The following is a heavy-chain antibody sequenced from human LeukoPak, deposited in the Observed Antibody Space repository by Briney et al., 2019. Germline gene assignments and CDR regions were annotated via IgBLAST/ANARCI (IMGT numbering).Heavy chain of an antibody. J-gene: IGHJ4*02. CDR2: ISGSGGST. CDR1: GFTFSSYA. V-gene: IGHV3-23*01. Sequence: GGSLSLSCAASGFTFSSYAMSWVRQAPGKGLEWVSAISGSGGSTYYADSVKGRFTISRDNSKNTLYLQMNSLRAEDTAVYYCAKGDYYDSSGYYYEGGYFDYWGQGTLVTVSS. CDR3: AKGDYYDSSGYYYEGGYFDY. D-gene: IGHD3-22*01.